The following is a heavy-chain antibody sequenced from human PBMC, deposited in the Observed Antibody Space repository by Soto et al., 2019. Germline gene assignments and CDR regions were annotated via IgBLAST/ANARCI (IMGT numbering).Heavy chain of an antibody. CDR3: ARSGVYSGSYLDAFDI. V-gene: IGHV4-39*01. CDR2: IYYSGST. Sequence: SETLSLTCTVSGGSISSSSYYWGWIRQPPGKGLEWIGSIYYSGSTYYNPSLKSRVTISVDTSKNQFSLKLSSVTAADTAVYYCARSGVYSGSYLDAFDIWGQGTMVTVSS. J-gene: IGHJ3*02. D-gene: IGHD1-26*01. CDR1: GGSISSSSYY.